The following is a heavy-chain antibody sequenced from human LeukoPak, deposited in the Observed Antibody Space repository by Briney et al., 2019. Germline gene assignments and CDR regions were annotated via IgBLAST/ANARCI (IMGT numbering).Heavy chain of an antibody. V-gene: IGHV4-59*01. CDR1: GGSISSYY. CDR2: IYYSGST. Sequence: PSETLSLTCTVSGGSISSYYRSWIRQPPGKGLEWIGYIYYSGSTNYNPSLKSRVTISVDTSKNQFSLKLSSVTAADTAVYYCARDPGGYYDSSGYYSHVGYFDYWGQGTLVTVSS. CDR3: ARDPGGYYDSSGYYSHVGYFDY. J-gene: IGHJ4*02. D-gene: IGHD3-22*01.